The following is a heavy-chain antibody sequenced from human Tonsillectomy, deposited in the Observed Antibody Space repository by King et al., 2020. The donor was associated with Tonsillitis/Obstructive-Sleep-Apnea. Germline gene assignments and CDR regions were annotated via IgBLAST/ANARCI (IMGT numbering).Heavy chain of an antibody. CDR3: AREVIYAARGFADAFDI. D-gene: IGHD2-15*01. CDR2: ISYDGSNE. J-gene: IGHJ3*02. CDR1: GFTFSSYA. V-gene: IGHV3-30*04. Sequence: VQLVESGGGVVQPGRSLRLSCAASGFTFSSYAIHWVRQAPGKGLEWVAVISYDGSNENYADYVKGRFTISRDNSKNTLDLQMNSLRVEDTAVYYCAREVIYAARGFADAFDIWGQGTMVTVSS.